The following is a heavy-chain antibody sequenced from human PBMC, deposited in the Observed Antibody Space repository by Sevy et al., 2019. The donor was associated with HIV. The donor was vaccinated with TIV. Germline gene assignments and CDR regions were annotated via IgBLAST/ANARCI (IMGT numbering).Heavy chain of an antibody. D-gene: IGHD3-10*01. CDR1: GYTFSSNG. Sequence: VSVKVSCKASGYTFSSNGITWVRQAPGQGLEWMGRIGLYNGNSNYAQKFRDRVTMTADTSTSTAYMELRSLRSDDTAVYYCARVPTYYYGSATYFDSWGQGSLVTVSS. J-gene: IGHJ4*02. V-gene: IGHV1-18*01. CDR2: IGLYNGNS. CDR3: ARVPTYYYGSATYFDS.